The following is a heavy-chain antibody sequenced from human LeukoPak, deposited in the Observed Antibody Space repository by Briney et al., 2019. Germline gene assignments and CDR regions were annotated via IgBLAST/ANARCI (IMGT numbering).Heavy chain of an antibody. D-gene: IGHD3-10*01. Sequence: GSLRLSCAASGFTFSSYSMNWVRQAPGKGLEWVSVIYSGGTTYYADSVKGRFTISRDNSKNTLCLQMNSLRAEDTAVYYCARGGPMVRGGGAFDIWGQGTMVTVSS. V-gene: IGHV3-66*01. CDR2: IYSGGTT. CDR1: GFTFSSYS. J-gene: IGHJ3*02. CDR3: ARGGPMVRGGGAFDI.